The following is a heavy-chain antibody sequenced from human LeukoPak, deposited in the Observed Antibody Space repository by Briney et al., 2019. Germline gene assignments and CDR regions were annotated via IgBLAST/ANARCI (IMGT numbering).Heavy chain of an antibody. D-gene: IGHD4-11*01. Sequence: GGSLRLSCAASGFTFPNYVMSWVRQAPGKGLEWASAISGSGGNTYYADSVKGRFTISRDNSKNTLYLQMNSLRAEDAAVYYCANEYSKGDVWGQGTVVTVSS. CDR1: GFTFPNYV. V-gene: IGHV3-23*01. J-gene: IGHJ3*01. CDR2: ISGSGGNT. CDR3: ANEYSKGDV.